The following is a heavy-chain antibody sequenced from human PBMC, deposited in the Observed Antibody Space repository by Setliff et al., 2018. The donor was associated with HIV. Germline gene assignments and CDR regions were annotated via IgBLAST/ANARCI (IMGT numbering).Heavy chain of an antibody. D-gene: IGHD6-6*01. Sequence: SETLSLTCTVSGGSISTATFYWNWIRQPPGKALGWLGIVYYTGSTNYNPSLKSRVAMSVDTSRNQFSLDMDSVTAADTAVYYCARKEVIGPRRLYYYLDLWGRGTQVTVSS. CDR2: VYYTGST. J-gene: IGHJ2*01. V-gene: IGHV4-39*07. CDR1: GGSISTATFY. CDR3: ARKEVIGPRRLYYYLDL.